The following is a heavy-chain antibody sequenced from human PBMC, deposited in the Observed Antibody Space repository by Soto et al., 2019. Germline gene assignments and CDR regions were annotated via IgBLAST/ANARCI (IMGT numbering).Heavy chain of an antibody. CDR1: GFTFSSYA. V-gene: IGHV3-30-3*01. Sequence: QVQLVESGGGVVQPGRSLRLSCAASGFTFSSYAMHWVRQAPGKGLGWVAVISYDGSNKYYADSVKGRFTISRDNSKNTLYLQMNSLRAEDTAVYYCARRRGVDYWGQGTLVTVSS. J-gene: IGHJ4*02. CDR3: ARRRGVDY. CDR2: ISYDGSNK.